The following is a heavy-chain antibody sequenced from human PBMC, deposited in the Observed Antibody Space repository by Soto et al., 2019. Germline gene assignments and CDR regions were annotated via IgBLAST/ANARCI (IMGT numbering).Heavy chain of an antibody. CDR1: GGTFSSYA. CDR3: ARESRYCSGGSCYFLPGIDY. V-gene: IGHV1-69*12. J-gene: IGHJ4*02. D-gene: IGHD2-15*01. Sequence: QVQLVQPGAEVKKPGSSVKVSCKASGGTFSSYAISWVRQAPGQGLEWMGGIIPIFGTANYAQKFQGRVTITADESTTTAYMGLSILRSEDTAVYYCARESRYCSGGSCYFLPGIDYWGQGTLVTVSS. CDR2: IIPIFGTA.